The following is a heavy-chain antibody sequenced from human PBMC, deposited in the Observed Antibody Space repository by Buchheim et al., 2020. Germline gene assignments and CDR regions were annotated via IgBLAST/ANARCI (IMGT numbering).Heavy chain of an antibody. CDR3: AKRYYDTTGYDLWAFDI. CDR2: INPNSGAT. V-gene: IGHV1-2*02. Sequence: QVELVQSGAEVKNPRALVKVSCQASGDTFTDYYIHWVRQAPGQGLEWMGWINPNSGATNYAQKFQGRVTMTRDTSISTAYLDLSRLTFDDTAVYYCAKRYYDTTGYDLWAFDIWGQGT. J-gene: IGHJ3*02. D-gene: IGHD3-22*01. CDR1: GDTFTDYY.